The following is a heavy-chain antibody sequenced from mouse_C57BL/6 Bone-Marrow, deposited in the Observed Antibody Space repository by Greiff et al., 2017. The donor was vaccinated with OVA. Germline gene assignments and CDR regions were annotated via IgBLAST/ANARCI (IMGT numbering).Heavy chain of an antibody. J-gene: IGHJ2*01. CDR2: IDPETGGT. CDR1: GYTFTDYE. V-gene: IGHV1-15*01. CDR3: TRSLYYGSSLFDY. Sequence: VQLQQSGAELVRPGASVTLSCKASGYTFTDYEMHWVKQTPVHGLEWIGAIDPETGGTAYNQKFKGKAILTADKSSSTAYMGLRSLTSEDSAFYYCTRSLYYGSSLFDYWGQGTTLTVSS. D-gene: IGHD1-1*01.